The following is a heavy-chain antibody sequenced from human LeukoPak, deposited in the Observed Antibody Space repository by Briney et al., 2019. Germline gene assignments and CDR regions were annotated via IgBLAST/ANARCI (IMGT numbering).Heavy chain of an antibody. D-gene: IGHD2-2*01. CDR1: GFTFSSYA. J-gene: IGHJ5*02. CDR2: ISGSGDST. Sequence: GGSLRLSCAASGFTFSSYAMSWVRQAPGKGLEWVSSISGSGDSTYYADSVRGRCTISRDNSKNTLYLQMNSLRAGDTAVYYCARLFKVVPAAIHTWGQGTLVTVSS. CDR3: ARLFKVVPAAIHT. V-gene: IGHV3-23*01.